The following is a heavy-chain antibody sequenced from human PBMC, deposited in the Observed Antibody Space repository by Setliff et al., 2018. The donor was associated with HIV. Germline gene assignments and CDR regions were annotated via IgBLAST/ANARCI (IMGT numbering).Heavy chain of an antibody. CDR3: VKNLYTEMWGEIFDY. J-gene: IGHJ4*02. V-gene: IGHV3-33*06. CDR2: IWHDGSNQ. D-gene: IGHD3-16*01. CDR1: GFTFSDYA. Sequence: PGGSLRLSCAASGFTFSDYAMHWVRQAPGKGLEWVAVIWHDGSNQYYADSVKGRFTISRDNSRNTQYLQMNSLSVEDTAVYYCVKNLYTEMWGEIFDYWGRGTLVTVSA.